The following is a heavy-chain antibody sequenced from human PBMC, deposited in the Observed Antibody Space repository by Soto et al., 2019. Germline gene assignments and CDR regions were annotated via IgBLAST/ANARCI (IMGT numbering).Heavy chain of an antibody. CDR1: GGSISSYY. J-gene: IGHJ4*02. CDR2: IYYSGST. V-gene: IGHV4-59*01. D-gene: IGHD2-2*01. Sequence: SETLSLTCTVSGGSISSYYWSWIRQPPGKGLEWIGYIYYSGSTNYNPSLKSRVTISVDTSKNQFSLKLSSVTAADTAVYYCAREDCSSTSCNFDCWGQGTLVTVSS. CDR3: AREDCSSTSCNFDC.